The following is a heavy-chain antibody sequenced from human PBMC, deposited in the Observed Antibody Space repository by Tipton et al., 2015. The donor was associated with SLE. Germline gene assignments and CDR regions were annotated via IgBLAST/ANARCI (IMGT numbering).Heavy chain of an antibody. V-gene: IGHV3-73*01. Sequence: SLRLSCAASGFTFSGSAMHWVRQASGKRLEWVGRIRSKANSYATAYAASVKGRFTISRDDSKNTAYLQMNSLKTEDTAVYYCTAYDYSNFGAFDIWGQGTMVTVSS. CDR2: IRSKANSYAT. CDR1: GFTFSGSA. CDR3: TAYDYSNFGAFDI. J-gene: IGHJ3*02. D-gene: IGHD4-11*01.